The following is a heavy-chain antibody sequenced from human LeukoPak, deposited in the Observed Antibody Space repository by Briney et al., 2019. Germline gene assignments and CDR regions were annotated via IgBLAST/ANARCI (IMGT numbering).Heavy chain of an antibody. V-gene: IGHV4-59*08. Sequence: MSSETLSLTCTVSGGSISSYYWSWLRQPPGKGLEWIGYIYYSGTTKYNASLKSRVTISVDTSKNQFSLKLSSVTAADTAVYYCAKGGYDFSNPFDSWGQGTLVTVSS. CDR3: AKGGYDFSNPFDS. J-gene: IGHJ4*02. CDR2: IYYSGTT. D-gene: IGHD4-11*01. CDR1: GGSISSYY.